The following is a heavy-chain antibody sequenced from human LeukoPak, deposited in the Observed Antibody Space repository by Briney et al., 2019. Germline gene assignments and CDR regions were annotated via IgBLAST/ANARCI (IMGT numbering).Heavy chain of an antibody. Sequence: GGSLRLSCAASGFTFSNYWLSWVRQAPGKGLEWVANIKQDGSEKYYVDSVKGRFTISRDNAKNSLYLQMNSLKAEDTDVYYCARDEGGDCNDYWGQGTLVTVSA. CDR1: GFTFSNYW. J-gene: IGHJ4*02. V-gene: IGHV3-7*03. CDR3: ARDEGGDCNDY. CDR2: IKQDGSEK. D-gene: IGHD2-21*02.